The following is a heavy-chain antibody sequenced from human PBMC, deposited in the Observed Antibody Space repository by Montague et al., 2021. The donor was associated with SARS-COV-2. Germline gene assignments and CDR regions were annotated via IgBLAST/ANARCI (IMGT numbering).Heavy chain of an antibody. CDR3: ARKASRGITIFGVVAASYYFDY. CDR1: GSSISDSNYL. J-gene: IGHJ4*02. Sequence: SETLSLTCTVSGSSISDSNYLWGWIRQPPGKGLEWIGDIHYSGTYYNPSLRSRVTISVDTSKNQFSLKLSSVTAADTAVYYCARKASRGITIFGVVAASYYFDYWGQGTLVTVSS. D-gene: IGHD3-3*01. CDR2: IHYSGT. V-gene: IGHV4-39*01.